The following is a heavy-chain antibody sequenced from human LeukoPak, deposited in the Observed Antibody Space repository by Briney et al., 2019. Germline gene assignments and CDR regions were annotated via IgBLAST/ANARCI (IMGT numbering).Heavy chain of an antibody. CDR2: IYYSGST. Sequence: SETLSLTCTVSGGSISSYYWSWIRQPPGKGLEWIGYIYYSGSTNYNPSLKSRVTISVDTSKNQFSLKLSSVTAADTAVYYCARDQGYFDYWGQGTLVTVSS. CDR3: ARDQGYFDY. J-gene: IGHJ4*02. CDR1: GGSISSYY. V-gene: IGHV4-59*01.